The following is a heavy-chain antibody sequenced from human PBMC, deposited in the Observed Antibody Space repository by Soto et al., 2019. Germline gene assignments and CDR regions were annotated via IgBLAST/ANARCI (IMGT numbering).Heavy chain of an antibody. CDR3: AKRQYYYDSSGYYGY. Sequence: GGSLRLSCAASGFTFSSYAMSWVRQAPGKGLEWVSAISGSGGSTYYADSVKGRFTISRDNSKNTLYLQMNSLRAEDMAVYYCAKRQYYYDSSGYYGYWGQGTLVTVSS. CDR1: GFTFSSYA. V-gene: IGHV3-23*01. D-gene: IGHD3-22*01. J-gene: IGHJ4*02. CDR2: ISGSGGST.